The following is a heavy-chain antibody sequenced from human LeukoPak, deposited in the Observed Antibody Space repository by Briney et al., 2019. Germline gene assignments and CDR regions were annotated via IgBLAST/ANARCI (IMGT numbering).Heavy chain of an antibody. D-gene: IGHD2-21*01. Sequence: SGPTLANPTQTLTLTCTFSGFLLTTSGVGVGWIRQPPGKALEWLALIYLDDGKRYSPSLKSRLTNITDTSQNHVDLPIHNLDPVDTVSYYCAHRPGRGIPAAHWGQGTLVTVS. CDR2: IYLDDGK. CDR1: GFLLTTSGVG. J-gene: IGHJ4*02. V-gene: IGHV2-5*02. CDR3: AHRPGRGIPAAH.